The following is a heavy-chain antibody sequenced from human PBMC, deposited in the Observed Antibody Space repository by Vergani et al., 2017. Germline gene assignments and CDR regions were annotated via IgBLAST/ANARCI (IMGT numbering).Heavy chain of an antibody. V-gene: IGHV3-15*07. CDR1: GFSFRNAW. CDR3: TTDXRYCGDGAWYWLRNHHYYCMDV. Sequence: EVQLVESGGGIVKPGGSLRLSCVASGFSFRNAWMNWVRRTPGKGLEWVGRIKITFDRGTTDYAAAVIGRITISRDDSKNTLFLQMNGLKTEDIGVYYCTTDXRYCGDGAWYWLRNHHYYCMDVWGQGTTVTVSS. J-gene: IGHJ6*02. D-gene: IGHD2-21*01. CDR2: IKITFDRGTT.